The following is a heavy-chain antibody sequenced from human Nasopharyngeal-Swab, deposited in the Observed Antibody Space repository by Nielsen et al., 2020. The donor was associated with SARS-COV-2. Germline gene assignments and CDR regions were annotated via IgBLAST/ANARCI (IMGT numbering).Heavy chain of an antibody. CDR1: GGSISSSSYY. CDR2: IYYSGST. CDR3: ARGLTLTYYYGMDV. V-gene: IGHV4-39*07. Sequence: SETLSLTCTVSGGSISSSSYYWGWIRQPPGKGLEWIGSIYYSGSTNYNPSLKSRVTISVDTSKNQFSLKLSSVTAADTAVYYCARGLTLTYYYGMDVWGQGTTVTVSS. J-gene: IGHJ6*02. D-gene: IGHD3-9*01.